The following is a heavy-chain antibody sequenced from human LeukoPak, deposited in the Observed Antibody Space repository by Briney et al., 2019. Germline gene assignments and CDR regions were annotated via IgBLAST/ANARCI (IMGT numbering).Heavy chain of an antibody. CDR3: AKSQSQTVSSWSFDY. Sequence: GGSLRLSCAASGFTFSNYAMSWVRQAPGKGLEWVSDISGSGGSTDYADYVKGRFTISRDNSKSTLYLQMNSLRAEDTAVYYCAKSQSQTVSSWSFDYWGQGTLVTVSS. CDR2: ISGSGGST. CDR1: GFTFSNYA. V-gene: IGHV3-23*01. D-gene: IGHD6-13*01. J-gene: IGHJ4*02.